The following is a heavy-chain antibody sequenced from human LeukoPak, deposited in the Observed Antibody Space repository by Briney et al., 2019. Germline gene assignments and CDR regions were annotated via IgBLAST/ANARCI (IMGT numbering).Heavy chain of an antibody. D-gene: IGHD1-26*01. V-gene: IGHV3-64D*09. J-gene: IGHJ4*02. Sequence: GGSLRLSCSASGFTFSSYAMHWVRQAPGKGLEYVSAISSNGGSTYYADSVKGRFTISRDNSKNTLYLQMSSLRAEDTAVYYCVKDLGMKAQTREGVFDYWGQGTLVTVSS. CDR3: VKDLGMKAQTREGVFDY. CDR1: GFTFSSYA. CDR2: ISSNGGST.